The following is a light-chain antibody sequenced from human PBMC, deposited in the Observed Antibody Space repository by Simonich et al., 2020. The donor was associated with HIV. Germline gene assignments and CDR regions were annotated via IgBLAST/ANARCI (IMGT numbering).Light chain of an antibody. V-gene: IGKV4-1*01. CDR1: QSVLYSSNNKNY. J-gene: IGKJ4*01. CDR2: WAS. Sequence: DIVMTQSPDSLAVSLGERATINCKSSQSVLYSSNNKNYLAWYQQKPGQPPKLIIYWASTRESGVPDRFSGSGSGTDFTLTISSLQAEDFAVYYCQQYGSSLTFGGGTKVEIK. CDR3: QQYGSSLT.